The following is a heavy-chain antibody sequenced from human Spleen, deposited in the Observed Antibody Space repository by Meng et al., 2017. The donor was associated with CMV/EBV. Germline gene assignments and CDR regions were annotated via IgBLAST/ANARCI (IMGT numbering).Heavy chain of an antibody. V-gene: IGHV3-11*01. J-gene: IGHJ3*02. CDR1: GFTFSDYY. CDR2: ISSSGSTI. CDR3: ARDSAPYDAFDI. Sequence: CAASGFTFSDYYMSWIRQAPGKGLEWVSYISSSGSTIYYADSVKGRFTISRDNAKNSLYLQMNSLRAEDTAVYYCARDSAPYDAFDIWGQGTMVTVSS.